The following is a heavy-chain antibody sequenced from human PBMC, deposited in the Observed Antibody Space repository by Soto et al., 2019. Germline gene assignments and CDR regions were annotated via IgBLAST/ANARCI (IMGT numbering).Heavy chain of an antibody. V-gene: IGHV3-23*01. CDR3: AKSPDCNPGY. Sequence: PGWSLRLSCAASGFTFSSYAMSWVRQAPGKGLEWVSSISGSGGSTYYADSVKGRFTISRDNSKNTLYLQMNSLRAGDTAVYYCAKSPDCNPGYWGQGTLGTVSS. CDR2: ISGSGGST. CDR1: GFTFSSYA. D-gene: IGHD2-21*02. J-gene: IGHJ4*02.